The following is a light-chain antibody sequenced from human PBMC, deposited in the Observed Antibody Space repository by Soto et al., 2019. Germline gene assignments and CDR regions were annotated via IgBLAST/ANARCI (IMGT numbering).Light chain of an antibody. Sequence: QSVLTQPASVSGSPGQSITISCTGTSSDVGGYNYVSWYQQHPGKAPKLIIYDVSNRPSGVSNRFSGSKSGNTASLTISGLPAEDEADYYCSSYTNSRSRVFGGGTKLTVL. CDR3: SSYTNSRSRV. CDR2: DVS. J-gene: IGLJ3*02. V-gene: IGLV2-14*01. CDR1: SSDVGGYNY.